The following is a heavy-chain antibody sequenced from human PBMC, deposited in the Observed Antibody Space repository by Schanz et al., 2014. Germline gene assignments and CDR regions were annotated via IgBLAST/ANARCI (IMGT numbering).Heavy chain of an antibody. CDR3: ARDRDQWDGNYLDY. J-gene: IGHJ4*02. CDR1: GYTFTRSG. CDR2: IGGSDGNT. V-gene: IGHV1-18*01. Sequence: QVQLVQSGGEVKTPGASVKVSCKASGYTFTRSGISWVRQAPGQGLEWMGWIGGSDGNTNFAQKFQGRVTMTTDTSTSTVYMELRSLTSDDSAVYYCARDRDQWDGNYLDYWGPGTLATVSS. D-gene: IGHD1-26*01.